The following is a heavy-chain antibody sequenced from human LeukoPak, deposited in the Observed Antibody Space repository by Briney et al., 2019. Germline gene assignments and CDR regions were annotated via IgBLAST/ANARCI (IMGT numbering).Heavy chain of an antibody. CDR2: MNPNSGNT. J-gene: IGHJ5*02. V-gene: IGHV1-8*01. CDR1: GYTFTTYD. Sequence: GASVKVSCQASGYTFTTYDIYWGRQGTGQGVGWVGWMNPNSGNTGYAQKFQGRVTMTRNTSIPTPYMELSSLRSEDTAVYYCARGPNKSDGGNSGSAWFDPWGQGTLVTVSS. CDR3: ARGPNKSDGGNSGSAWFDP. D-gene: IGHD4-23*01.